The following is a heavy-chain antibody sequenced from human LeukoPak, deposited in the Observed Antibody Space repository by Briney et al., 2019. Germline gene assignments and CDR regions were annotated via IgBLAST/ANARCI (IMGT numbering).Heavy chain of an antibody. CDR3: ASGPAAVARGLIFY. CDR1: GFIFSDYG. CDR2: IGSSSNYI. Sequence: GGSLRLSCAASGFIFSDYGINWVRQAPGKGLEWVSSIGSSSNYIDYADSVKGRFTISRDNAKNSLYLQMNSLRVEDTAVYYCASGPAAVARGLIFYWGQGTLVTVSS. V-gene: IGHV3-21*06. J-gene: IGHJ4*02. D-gene: IGHD3-10*01.